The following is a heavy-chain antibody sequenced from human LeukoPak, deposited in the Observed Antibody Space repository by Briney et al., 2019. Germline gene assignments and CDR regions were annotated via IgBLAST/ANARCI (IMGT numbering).Heavy chain of an antibody. CDR2: INPNSGGR. V-gene: IGHV1-2*02. CDR3: ARDPRRYNWFDP. CDR1: GYTFTGYY. J-gene: IGHJ5*02. Sequence: ASVKVSCKASGYTFTGYYMHWVRQAPGQGREWMGWINPNSGGRNYAQKFQGRVTMTRDTPISTAYMELSRLRSDDTALYYCARDPRRYNWFDPWGQGTLVTVSS.